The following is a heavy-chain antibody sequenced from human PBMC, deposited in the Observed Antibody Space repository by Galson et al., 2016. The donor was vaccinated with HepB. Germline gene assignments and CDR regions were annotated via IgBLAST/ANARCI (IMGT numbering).Heavy chain of an antibody. CDR1: GFTFSAYY. Sequence: SLRLSCAASGFTFSAYYMSWIRQAPGTGLEWVSYISVTSTYTNYADSVKGRFTVSRDNAKNSLYLHMNTLRAADTAIYYCAGDRGSYCGGDCSDYYFDYWGQGTLVTVSS. D-gene: IGHD2-21*02. V-gene: IGHV3-11*06. CDR3: AGDRGSYCGGDCSDYYFDY. J-gene: IGHJ4*02. CDR2: ISVTSTYT.